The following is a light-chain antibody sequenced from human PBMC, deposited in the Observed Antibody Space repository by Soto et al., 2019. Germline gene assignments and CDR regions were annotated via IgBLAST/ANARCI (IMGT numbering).Light chain of an antibody. CDR2: DAS. CDR1: QSVPKNY. J-gene: IGKJ1*01. CDR3: HQYASSPQT. Sequence: EIVLTQSPGTLSLSPGERATLSCRASQSVPKNYLVWYQQKPGQAPRLLIYDASSRATGIPDRFSGSGSGTDFTLAISRLEPEDFAVYSCHQYASSPQTFGQGTRVEIK. V-gene: IGKV3-20*01.